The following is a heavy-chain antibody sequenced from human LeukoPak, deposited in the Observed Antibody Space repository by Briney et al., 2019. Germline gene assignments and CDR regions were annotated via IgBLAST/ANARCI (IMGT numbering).Heavy chain of an antibody. D-gene: IGHD1-26*01. Sequence: PGGSLRLSCAASGFTFSSYAMSWVRQAPGKGLEGVSGISWNSGSIGYADSVKGRFTISRDNAKNSLYLQMNSLRAEDTALYYCAKDTHGSYGRGAFDIWGQGTMVTVSS. CDR2: ISWNSGSI. CDR1: GFTFSSYA. CDR3: AKDTHGSYGRGAFDI. J-gene: IGHJ3*02. V-gene: IGHV3-9*01.